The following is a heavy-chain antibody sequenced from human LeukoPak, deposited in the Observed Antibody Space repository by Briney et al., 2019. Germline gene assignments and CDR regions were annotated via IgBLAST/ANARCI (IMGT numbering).Heavy chain of an antibody. CDR2: LYYGENS. Sequence: RTSETLSLTRTVSGGSISIISSSTYYWGWIRQAPGKGLEWIGSLYYGENSHYNPSLKSRATLSVDTSNNQFSLKLTSVTAADAAVYFCARQLPTAAADTRGYFDYWGQGTVVTVSS. V-gene: IGHV4-39*01. D-gene: IGHD6-25*01. J-gene: IGHJ4*02. CDR3: ARQLPTAAADTRGYFDY. CDR1: GGSISIISSSTYY.